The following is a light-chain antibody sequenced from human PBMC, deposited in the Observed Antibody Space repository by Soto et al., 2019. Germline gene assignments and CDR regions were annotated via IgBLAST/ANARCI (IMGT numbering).Light chain of an antibody. CDR3: QQDNRTPFT. V-gene: IGKV1-39*01. Sequence: DIQMTQSPSSLSASVGDRVTITCRTSQTVSNNLNWYQRKPGKAPSLLIYASSTLQSGVPSRVIGSGSETEFPLTISSLQPEDFATYYCQQDNRTPFTFGPGTKVDI. CDR2: ASS. J-gene: IGKJ3*01. CDR1: QTVSNN.